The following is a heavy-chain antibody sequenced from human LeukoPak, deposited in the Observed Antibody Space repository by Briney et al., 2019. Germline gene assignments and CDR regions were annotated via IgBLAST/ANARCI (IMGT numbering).Heavy chain of an antibody. V-gene: IGHV3-23*01. CDR1: GFTFSSYA. Sequence: PGGSLRLSCAASGFTFSSYAMSWVRQAPGKGLEWVSAISGSGGSTYYADSVKGRFTISRDNSKNTLYLQMNSLRAEDTAVYYCAKVALWDIVVVPAALDYWGQGTLVTVSS. CDR3: AKVALWDIVVVPAALDY. D-gene: IGHD2-2*01. J-gene: IGHJ4*02. CDR2: ISGSGGST.